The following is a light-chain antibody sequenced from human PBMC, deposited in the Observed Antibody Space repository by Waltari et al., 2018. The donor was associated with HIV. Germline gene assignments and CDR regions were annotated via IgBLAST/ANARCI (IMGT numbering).Light chain of an antibody. CDR1: RSLSGH. CDR3: QQYINPPYT. J-gene: IGKJ2*01. Sequence: EILMTQSPLTLSVSPGNTASLSCRATRSLSGHLAWYQQKPGQAPRLLISGASSRATDIPARFSGTWSGTDYTLTISNLQSEDSAVYYCQQYINPPYTFGQGTKV. CDR2: GAS. V-gene: IGKV3-15*01.